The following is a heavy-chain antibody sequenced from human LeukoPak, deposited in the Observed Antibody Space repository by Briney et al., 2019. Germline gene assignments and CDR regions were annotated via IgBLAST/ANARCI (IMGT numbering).Heavy chain of an antibody. Sequence: GGSLRLSCAASGLTFSSYWMSWVRQAPGKGLEWVANIKQDGSEKYYVDSVKGRFTISRDRAKNSLYLQMNSLRAEDTAVYYCARDRNWNYPDYWGQGTLVTVSS. V-gene: IGHV3-7*01. CDR3: ARDRNWNYPDY. J-gene: IGHJ4*02. CDR2: IKQDGSEK. CDR1: GLTFSSYW. D-gene: IGHD1-1*01.